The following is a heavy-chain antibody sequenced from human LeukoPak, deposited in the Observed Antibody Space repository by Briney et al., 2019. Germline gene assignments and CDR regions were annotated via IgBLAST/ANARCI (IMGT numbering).Heavy chain of an antibody. CDR3: ARDHSSSWYVGGYYYYTHV. D-gene: IGHD6-13*01. V-gene: IGHV4-39*07. Sequence: SETLSLTCTVSGGSISSSSYYWGWIRQPPGKGLEWIGSIYYSGSTYYNPSLKSRVTISVDTSKNQFSLKLSSVTAADTAVYYCARDHSSSWYVGGYYYYTHVWGKGTTVTVSS. J-gene: IGHJ6*03. CDR2: IYYSGST. CDR1: GGSISSSSYY.